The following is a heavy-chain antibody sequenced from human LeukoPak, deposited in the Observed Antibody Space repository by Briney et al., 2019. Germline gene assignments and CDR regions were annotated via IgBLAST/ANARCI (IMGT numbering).Heavy chain of an antibody. CDR2: MNPNSGNT. CDR1: GGTFSSYA. V-gene: IGHV1-8*03. J-gene: IGHJ4*02. Sequence: ASVKVSCKASGGTFSSYAISWVRQAPGQGLEWMGWMNPNSGNTGYAQKFQGRVTITRNTSISTAYMELSSLRSEDTAVYYCARGQRGYCGGDCYYGYWGQGTLVTVSS. CDR3: ARGQRGYCGGDCYYGY. D-gene: IGHD2-21*01.